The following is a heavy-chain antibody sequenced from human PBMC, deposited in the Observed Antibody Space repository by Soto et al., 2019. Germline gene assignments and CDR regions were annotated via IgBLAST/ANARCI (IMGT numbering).Heavy chain of an antibody. Sequence: GASVKVSCKASGFTFTSSAVQWVRQARGQRLEWIGWIVVGSGNTNYAQKFQERVTITRDMSTSTAYMELSSLRSEDTAVYYCAVSYCSSTSCYPTKNDYWGQGTLVTVS. CDR1: GFTFTSSA. V-gene: IGHV1-58*01. CDR3: AVSYCSSTSCYPTKNDY. J-gene: IGHJ4*02. D-gene: IGHD2-2*01. CDR2: IVVGSGNT.